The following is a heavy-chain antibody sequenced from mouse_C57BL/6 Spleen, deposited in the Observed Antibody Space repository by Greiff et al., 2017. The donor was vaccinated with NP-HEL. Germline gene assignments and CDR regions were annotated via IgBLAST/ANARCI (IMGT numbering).Heavy chain of an antibody. Sequence: VQLQQSGPELVKPGASVKISCKASGYTFTDYYMNWVKQSHGKSLEWIGDINPNNGGTSYNQKFKGKATLTVDKSSSTAYMELRSLTSEDSAVYYCARPGSTMVRGFAYWGQGTLVTVSA. CDR3: ARPGSTMVRGFAY. CDR2: INPNNGGT. J-gene: IGHJ3*01. D-gene: IGHD2-2*01. V-gene: IGHV1-26*01. CDR1: GYTFTDYY.